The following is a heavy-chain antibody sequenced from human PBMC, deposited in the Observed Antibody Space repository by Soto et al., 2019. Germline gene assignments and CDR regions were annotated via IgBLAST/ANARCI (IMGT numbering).Heavy chain of an antibody. CDR2: INPGSGAA. J-gene: IGHJ3*02. V-gene: IGHV1-46*01. D-gene: IGHD3-3*01. Sequence: QVQLVQSGAEVKKPGASVKISCTASGYTVTTHYMHWVRQAPGRGLEWMGAINPGSGAAKYTQTFQARVTMTRDTSTNTVSMEMSALRSGDTAVFYCARGGEVGVAGSAAFDMWGQGTMVTVSS. CDR3: ARGGEVGVAGSAAFDM. CDR1: GYTVTTHY.